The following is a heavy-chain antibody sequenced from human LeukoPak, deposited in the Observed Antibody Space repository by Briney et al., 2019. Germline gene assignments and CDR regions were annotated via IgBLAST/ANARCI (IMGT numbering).Heavy chain of an antibody. CDR1: GFTFSSYA. D-gene: IGHD3-22*01. CDR2: ISSSSSYI. V-gene: IGHV3-21*01. CDR3: ARASPQSRLYYYDSRGYSAIFDY. Sequence: GGSLRLSCAASGFTFSSYAMHWVRQAPGKGLEWVSSISSSSSYIYYADSVKGRFTISRDNAKNSLYLQMNSLRAEDTAVYYCARASPQSRLYYYDSRGYSAIFDYWGQGTLVTVSS. J-gene: IGHJ4*02.